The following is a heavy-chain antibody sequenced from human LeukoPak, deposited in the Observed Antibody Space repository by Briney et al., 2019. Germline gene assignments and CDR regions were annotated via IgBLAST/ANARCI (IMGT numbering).Heavy chain of an antibody. D-gene: IGHD3-16*01. V-gene: IGHV3-48*04. J-gene: IGHJ3*02. CDR1: GFTFSSYS. CDR3: AREARTTFGAFDI. Sequence: GGSLRLSCAASGFTFSSYSMNWVRQAPGKGLEWVSYISSSSSTIYYADSVKGRFTISRDSAKNSLYLQMNSLRAEDTAVYYCAREARTTFGAFDIWGQGTMVTVSS. CDR2: ISSSSSTI.